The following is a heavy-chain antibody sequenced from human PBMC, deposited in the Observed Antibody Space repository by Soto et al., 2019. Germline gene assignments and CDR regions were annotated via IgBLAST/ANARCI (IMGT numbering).Heavy chain of an antibody. J-gene: IGHJ4*02. Sequence: SLRLSCAASGFTFCSYAMSWARQAPGKGLEWVSSIGVSSDAYYADSVKGRFTISRDNSRNTLYLQMNSLRAEDTALYYCAKNYFFDSWGQGTLVTVPQ. CDR2: IGVSSDA. CDR1: GFTFCSYA. CDR3: AKNYFFDS. V-gene: IGHV3-23*01.